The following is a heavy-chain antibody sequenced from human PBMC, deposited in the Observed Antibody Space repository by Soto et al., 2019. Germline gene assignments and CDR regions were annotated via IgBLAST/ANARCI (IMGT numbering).Heavy chain of an antibody. CDR3: AVYGYGVSAAAY. CDR1: GLTFRNDW. Sequence: GGSLRLSCAGSGLTFRNDWLSWVRQAPGKRLEWVANINQDGSERYYVDSVRGRFTISRDNVENSLYLQLNSLRPEDTAVYYCAVYGYGVSAAAYWGQGTLVTVSS. CDR2: INQDGSER. V-gene: IGHV3-7*03. J-gene: IGHJ4*02. D-gene: IGHD4-17*01.